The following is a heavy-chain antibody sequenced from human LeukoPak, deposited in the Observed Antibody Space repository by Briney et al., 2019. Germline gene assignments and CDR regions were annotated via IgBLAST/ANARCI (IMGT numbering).Heavy chain of an antibody. J-gene: IGHJ4*02. D-gene: IGHD3-22*01. Sequence: SETLSLTCAVSGGSFSGYYWSWIRQPPGKGLEWIGEINHSGSTNYNPSLKSRVTISVDTSKNQFSLKLSSVTAADTAVYYCARLGDYYDSSGSKNPGYWGQGTLVTVSS. CDR2: INHSGST. CDR1: GGSFSGYY. V-gene: IGHV4-34*01. CDR3: ARLGDYYDSSGSKNPGY.